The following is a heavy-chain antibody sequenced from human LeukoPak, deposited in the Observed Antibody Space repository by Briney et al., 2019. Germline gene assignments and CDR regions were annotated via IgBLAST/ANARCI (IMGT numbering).Heavy chain of an antibody. CDR2: IIPILGIA. CDR1: GGTFSSYA. CDR3: ARSAGYSSGWYHFDY. J-gene: IGHJ4*02. D-gene: IGHD6-19*01. Sequence: SVKVSCKASGGTFSSYAISWVRQAPGQGLEWMGRIIPILGIANYAQKFQGRVTITADKSTSTAYMELSSLRSEDTAVYYCARSAGYSSGWYHFDYWGQGNLVTVSS. V-gene: IGHV1-69*04.